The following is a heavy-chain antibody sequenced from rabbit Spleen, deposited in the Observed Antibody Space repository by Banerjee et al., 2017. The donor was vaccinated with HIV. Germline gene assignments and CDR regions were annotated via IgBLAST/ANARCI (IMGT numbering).Heavy chain of an antibody. J-gene: IGHJ4*01. D-gene: IGHD4-2*01. V-gene: IGHV1S45*01. CDR1: GFSFSKKAV. CDR2: IDVAKYGTT. Sequence: QEQLVESGGGLVQPGGSLKLSCTASGFSFSKKAVMCWVRQAPGKGLEWIACIDVAKYGTTYYASWAKGRFTISKTSSTTVTLQMTSLTVADTATYFCARDSAGREDFNLWGPGTLVTVS. CDR3: ARDSAGREDFNL.